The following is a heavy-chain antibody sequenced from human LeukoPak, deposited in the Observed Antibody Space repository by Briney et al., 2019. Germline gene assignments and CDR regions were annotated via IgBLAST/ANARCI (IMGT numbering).Heavy chain of an antibody. J-gene: IGHJ6*04. Sequence: GGSLRLSCAASGFTFSDYYMNWIRLAPGKGLEWVSSISTSSTYTNYADSVRGRFTISRDNANNSLYLQMNSLRAEDTAVYYCARAQVVPAATYYYYYGMDVWGKGTTVTVFS. V-gene: IGHV3-11*06. D-gene: IGHD2-2*01. CDR1: GFTFSDYY. CDR3: ARAQVVPAATYYYYYGMDV. CDR2: ISTSSTYT.